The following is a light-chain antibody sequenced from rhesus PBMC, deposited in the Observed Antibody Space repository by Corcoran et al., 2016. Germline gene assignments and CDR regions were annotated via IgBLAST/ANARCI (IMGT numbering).Light chain of an antibody. CDR2: EVS. Sequence: QAALTQPRSVSGSPGQSVTISCTGTSSDIGTYSYVSWYQQHPGKAPKLMIYEVSKRPSGVSDRFSGSKSGNTASLTISGLQAEDEADYYCSSYASSSTFIFGAGTRLTVL. CDR3: SSYASSSTFI. J-gene: IGLJ1*01. V-gene: IGLV2-13*02. CDR1: SSDIGTYSY.